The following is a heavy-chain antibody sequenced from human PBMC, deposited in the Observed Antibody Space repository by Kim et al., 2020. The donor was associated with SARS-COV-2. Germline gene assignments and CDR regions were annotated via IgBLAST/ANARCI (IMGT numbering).Heavy chain of an antibody. J-gene: IGHJ6*02. CDR3: ARYLRRITGPGSMDV. V-gene: IGHV3-7*03. D-gene: IGHD1-20*01. Sequence: GGSLRLSCAASGFTFSSYWMSWVRQAPGKGLEWVANIKQDGSGKYYVDSVKGRYTISRDNAKNSLYLQMNSLRAEDTAVYYCARYLRRITGPGSMDVWGQGTPVTVSS. CDR2: IKQDGSGK. CDR1: GFTFSSYW.